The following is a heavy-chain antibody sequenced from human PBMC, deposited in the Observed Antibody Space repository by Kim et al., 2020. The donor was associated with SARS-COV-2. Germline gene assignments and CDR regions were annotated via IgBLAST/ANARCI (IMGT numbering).Heavy chain of an antibody. V-gene: IGHV3-23*01. CDR2: ISGNSVST. Sequence: GGSLRLSCAASGFTFNNYAMTWVRQAPGKGLEWVSSISGNSVSTYYADSVKGRFTISRDNSKNTLYVQMNNLRAEDTALYYCAKHGSYYVRPDNYLFDS. CDR3: AKHGSYYVRPDNYLFDS. J-gene: IGHJ5*01. CDR1: GFTFNNYA. D-gene: IGHD3-10*02.